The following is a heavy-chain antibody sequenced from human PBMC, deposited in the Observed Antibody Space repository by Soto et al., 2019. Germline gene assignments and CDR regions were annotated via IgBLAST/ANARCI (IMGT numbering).Heavy chain of an antibody. V-gene: IGHV3-23*01. D-gene: IGHD3-22*01. CDR1: GFTFSSYA. CDR3: AKVVRSMIVVVITSFDY. J-gene: IGHJ4*02. Sequence: EVQLLESGGGLVQPGGSLRLSCAASGFTFSSYAMSWVRQAPGKGLEWVSAISGSGGSTYYADSVKGRFTISRDNSKNTLYLQRNSLIAEDTAVYYCAKVVRSMIVVVITSFDYWGQGTLVTVSS. CDR2: ISGSGGST.